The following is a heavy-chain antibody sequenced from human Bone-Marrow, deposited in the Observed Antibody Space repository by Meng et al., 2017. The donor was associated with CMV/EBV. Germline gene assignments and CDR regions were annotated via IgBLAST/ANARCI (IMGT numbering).Heavy chain of an antibody. CDR2: ISSSSSTI. Sequence: GESLKISCAASGFTFSSYSMNWVRQAPGKGLEWVSYISSSSSTIYYADSVKGRFTISRDNAKNSLYLQMNSLRAEDTAVYYCARDPEAFDIWGQGTMVTVSS. V-gene: IGHV3-48*04. D-gene: IGHD1-14*01. J-gene: IGHJ3*02. CDR3: ARDPEAFDI. CDR1: GFTFSSYS.